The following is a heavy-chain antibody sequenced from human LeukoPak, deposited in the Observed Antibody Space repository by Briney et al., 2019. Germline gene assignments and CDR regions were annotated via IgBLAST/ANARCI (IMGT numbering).Heavy chain of an antibody. CDR2: ISAYNGNT. CDR1: GYTLTELS. CDR3: ARDEVSCSSTSCYGFLDY. D-gene: IGHD2-2*01. Sequence: ASVKVSCKVSGYTLTELSMHWVRQAPGQGLEWMGWISAYNGNTNYAQKLQGRVTMTTDTSTSTAYMELRSLRSDDTAVYYCARDEVSCSSTSCYGFLDYWGQGTLVTVSS. J-gene: IGHJ4*02. V-gene: IGHV1-18*01.